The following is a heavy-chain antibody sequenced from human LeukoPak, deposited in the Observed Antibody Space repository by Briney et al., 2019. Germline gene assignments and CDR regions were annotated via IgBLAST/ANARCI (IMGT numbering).Heavy chain of an antibody. D-gene: IGHD3-10*01. J-gene: IGHJ5*02. CDR2: FDPEDGET. Sequence: ASVKVSCKVSGYTLTKLSMHWVRQAPGKGLEWMGGFDPEDGETIYAQKFQGRVTMTEDTSTDTAYMELSSLRSEDTAVYYCATLTHGSGSPQANWFDPWGQGTLVTVSS. CDR1: GYTLTKLS. CDR3: ATLTHGSGSPQANWFDP. V-gene: IGHV1-24*01.